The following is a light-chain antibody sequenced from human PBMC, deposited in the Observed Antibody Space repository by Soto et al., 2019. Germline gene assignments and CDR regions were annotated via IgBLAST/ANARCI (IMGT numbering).Light chain of an antibody. V-gene: IGKV3-15*01. J-gene: IGKJ5*01. CDR2: DAS. CDR3: HQYNNWPIT. Sequence: EIVMTQSPATQSVSPGERATLSGRVSQSVSTNLAWYQQKPGQAPRLLIYDASTRATGLPARFSGSGSGTEFTLTISSLQSEDFGVYYCHQYNNWPITFGQGTRLEI. CDR1: QSVSTN.